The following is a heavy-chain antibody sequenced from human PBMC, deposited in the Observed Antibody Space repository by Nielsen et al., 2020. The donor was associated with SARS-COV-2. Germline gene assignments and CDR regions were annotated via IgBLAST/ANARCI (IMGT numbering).Heavy chain of an antibody. CDR3: ASDSSGYYFTGSRAFDI. J-gene: IGHJ3*02. Sequence: WIRQPPGKGLEWASAISGSGGSTYYADSVKGRFTISRDNSKNTLYLQMNSLRAEDTAVYYCASDSSGYYFTGSRAFDIWGQGTMVTVSS. CDR2: ISGSGGST. V-gene: IGHV3-23*01. D-gene: IGHD3-22*01.